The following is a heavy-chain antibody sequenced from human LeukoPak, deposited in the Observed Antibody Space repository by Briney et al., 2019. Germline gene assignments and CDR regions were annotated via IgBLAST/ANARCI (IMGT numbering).Heavy chain of an antibody. CDR3: ARDGISVAGTFDY. J-gene: IGHJ4*02. V-gene: IGHV3-53*01. CDR1: GFTVSSNY. D-gene: IGHD6-19*01. CDR2: IYSGGST. Sequence: PGGSLRLSCAASGFTVSSNYMSWVRQAPGKGLEWLSVIYSGGSTYYADSVKGRFTISRDNSKNTLYLQMNSLRAEDTAVYYCARDGISVAGTFDYWGQGTLVTVSS.